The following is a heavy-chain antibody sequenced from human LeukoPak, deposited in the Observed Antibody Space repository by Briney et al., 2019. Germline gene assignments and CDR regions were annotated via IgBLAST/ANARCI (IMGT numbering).Heavy chain of an antibody. CDR1: GGTFSCYA. V-gene: IGHV1-69*13. J-gene: IGHJ5*02. D-gene: IGHD6-13*01. CDR3: AREVAKALGSSSWYVEGDWFDP. CDR2: IIPIFGTA. Sequence: SVKVSCKASGGTFSCYAISWVRQAPGQGLEWMGGIIPIFGTANYAQKFQGRVTITADESTSTAYMELSSLRSEDTAVYYCAREVAKALGSSSWYVEGDWFDPWGQGTLVTVSS.